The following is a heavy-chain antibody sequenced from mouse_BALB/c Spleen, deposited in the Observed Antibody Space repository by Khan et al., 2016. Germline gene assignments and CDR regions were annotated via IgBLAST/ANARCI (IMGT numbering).Heavy chain of an antibody. Sequence: VELVESGAELARPGASVKMSCKASGYSFTSYTMHWVKQRPGQGLEWLGFINPSSSYTNYNQNFKDKATLTADKSSSTAYMQLSSLTSEDSAVYFSARYFTTVVAPLDYWGQGTTLTVSS. CDR3: ARYFTTVVAPLDY. D-gene: IGHD1-1*01. CDR2: INPSSSYT. CDR1: GYSFTSYT. V-gene: IGHV1-4*01. J-gene: IGHJ2*01.